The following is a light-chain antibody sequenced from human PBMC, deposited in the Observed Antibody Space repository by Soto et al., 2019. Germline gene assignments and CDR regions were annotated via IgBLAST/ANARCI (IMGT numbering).Light chain of an antibody. CDR2: LNSDGSH. V-gene: IGLV4-69*01. J-gene: IGLJ2*01. CDR3: QTWGTGIQV. CDR1: SGPSNYA. Sequence: QPVLTQSPSASASLGASVKLTCTLSSGPSNYAIAWHQRQPEQGPRYLMKLNSDGSHSKGDGIPDRFSGSSSGTERYLTISSLQSEDEADYYCQTWGTGIQVFGGGTQLTVL.